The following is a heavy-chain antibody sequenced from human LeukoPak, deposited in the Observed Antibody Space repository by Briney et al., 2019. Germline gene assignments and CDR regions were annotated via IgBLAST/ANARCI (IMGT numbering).Heavy chain of an antibody. CDR2: IYSSGST. J-gene: IGHJ5*02. CDR3: ARSRRTAVFDP. V-gene: IGHV4-61*02. D-gene: IGHD6-6*01. CDR1: GGSISSGNYY. Sequence: SETLSLTCTVSGGSISSGNYYWTWLRQPAGKGLEWIGRIYSSGSTSNNPSLKSRVTISVDTSKNQFSLRLSSVTAADTAVYYCARSRRTAVFDPWAREFWSPSPQ.